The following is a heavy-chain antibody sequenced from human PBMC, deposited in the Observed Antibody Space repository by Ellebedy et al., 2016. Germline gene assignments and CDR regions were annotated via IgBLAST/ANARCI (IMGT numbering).Heavy chain of an antibody. J-gene: IGHJ4*02. CDR2: IDRHGTRT. D-gene: IGHD2-15*01. Sequence: GGSLRLSCAASGFAFDGYSLHWVRQASGKGLDWVSLIDRHGTRTYYADSVKGRFTISRDNSKNSLYLQMNSLRPEDTALYFCAKEIEDCSGGSCLGDWGQGTLVTVSS. CDR3: AKEIEDCSGGSCLGD. V-gene: IGHV3-43D*04. CDR1: GFAFDGYS.